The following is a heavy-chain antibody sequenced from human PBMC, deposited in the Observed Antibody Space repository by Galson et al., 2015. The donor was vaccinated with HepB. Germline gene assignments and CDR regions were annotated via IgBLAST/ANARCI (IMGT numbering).Heavy chain of an antibody. CDR1: GFTFSGSA. D-gene: IGHD3-22*01. Sequence: SLRLSCAGSGFTFSGSAMHWVRQASGKRLEWVGRIGSQSYNYATAYTASVKGRFTISRDDSKNTAYLQMNSLRTEDTAVYYCVRTGDLSGYSSCWGQGTLVTVSS. V-gene: IGHV3-73*01. CDR2: IGSQSYNYAT. CDR3: VRTGDLSGYSSC. J-gene: IGHJ4*02.